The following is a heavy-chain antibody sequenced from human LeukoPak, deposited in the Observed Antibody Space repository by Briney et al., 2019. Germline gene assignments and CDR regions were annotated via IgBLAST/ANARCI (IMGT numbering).Heavy chain of an antibody. CDR2: IGSSGGGI. J-gene: IGHJ4*02. D-gene: IGHD7-27*01. CDR3: AIDPNWGTHS. Sequence: GGSLRLSCAASGSTFSTYTMYWVRHPPGKRLEWVSIIGSSGGGIHYADSVKGRFTISRDNSKNALYLQMNSLRVEDTAVYYCAIDPNWGTHSWGQGVLVTVSS. CDR1: GSTFSTYT. V-gene: IGHV3-23*01.